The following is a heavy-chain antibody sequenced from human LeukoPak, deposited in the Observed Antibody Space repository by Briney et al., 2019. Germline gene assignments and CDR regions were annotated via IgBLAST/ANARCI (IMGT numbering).Heavy chain of an antibody. Sequence: PSETLSLTCAVYGGSFSGYYWSWIRQPPGKGLEWIGEINHSGSTNYNPSLKSRVTISVDTSKNQFSLKLSSVTAADTAVYYCARGRWFQLFDYWGQGTLVTVS. J-gene: IGHJ4*02. D-gene: IGHD4-23*01. CDR2: INHSGST. CDR1: GGSFSGYY. CDR3: ARGRWFQLFDY. V-gene: IGHV4-34*01.